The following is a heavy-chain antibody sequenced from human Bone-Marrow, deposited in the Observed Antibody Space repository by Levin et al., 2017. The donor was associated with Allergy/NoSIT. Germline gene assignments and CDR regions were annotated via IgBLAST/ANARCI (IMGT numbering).Heavy chain of an antibody. D-gene: IGHD6-19*01. CDR2: IFYRGNT. V-gene: IGHV4-39*07. CDR1: GGSISDRNHY. Sequence: SETLSLTCAVSGGSISDRNHYWGWVHQPPGKGLEWIANIFYRGNTYYNPSLKSRVAVSVDTSTNQLSLNLSSVTAADTAVYYCVRDAQWLLRQGVFDFWGQGTPVTVSS. CDR3: VRDAQWLLRQGVFDF. J-gene: IGHJ4*02.